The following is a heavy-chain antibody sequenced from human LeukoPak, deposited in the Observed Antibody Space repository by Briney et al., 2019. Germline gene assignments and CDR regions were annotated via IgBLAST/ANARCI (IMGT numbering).Heavy chain of an antibody. CDR3: AKDLSYANWFDP. D-gene: IGHD1-26*01. Sequence: QPGRSLRLSCAASGFTFSSYGMHWVRQAPGKGLEWVAVISYDGSNKYYADSVKGRFTISRDNSKNTLYLQMNSLRAEDTAVYYCAKDLSYANWFDPWGQGTLVTVSS. V-gene: IGHV3-30*18. J-gene: IGHJ5*02. CDR1: GFTFSSYG. CDR2: ISYDGSNK.